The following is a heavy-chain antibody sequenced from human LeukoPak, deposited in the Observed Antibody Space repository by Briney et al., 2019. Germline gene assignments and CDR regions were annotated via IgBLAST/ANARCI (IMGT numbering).Heavy chain of an antibody. CDR3: VSSNSGSYRDFDY. D-gene: IGHD1-26*01. V-gene: IGHV1-8*01. CDR2: MNPNSGNT. Sequence: ASVKVSCKASGYTFTSYDINWVRQATGQGLEWMGWMNPNSGNTGYAQKFQGRVTMTRNTSISTAYMELSSLRSEDTAVYYCVSSNSGSYRDFDYWGQGTLVTVSS. J-gene: IGHJ4*02. CDR1: GYTFTSYD.